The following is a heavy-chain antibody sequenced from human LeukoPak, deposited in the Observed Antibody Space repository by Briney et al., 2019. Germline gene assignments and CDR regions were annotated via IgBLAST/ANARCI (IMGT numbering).Heavy chain of an antibody. D-gene: IGHD3-22*01. CDR3: ARELSGSSGFDY. CDR2: IYYSGST. J-gene: IGHJ4*02. V-gene: IGHV4-59*01. Sequence: PSETLSLTCTVSGGSISSYDWSWIRQPPGKGLEWIGYIYYSGSTNYNPSLKSRVTISVDTSKNQFSLKLSSVTAADTAVYYCARELSGSSGFDYWGQGTLVTVSS. CDR1: GGSISSYD.